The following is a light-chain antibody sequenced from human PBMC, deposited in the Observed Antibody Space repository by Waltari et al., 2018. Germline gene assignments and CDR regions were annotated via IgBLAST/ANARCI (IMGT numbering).Light chain of an antibody. CDR2: EVS. CDR1: SSDIGGYNY. V-gene: IGLV2-11*01. Sequence: QAALTQPRSVSGSPGQSVTISRTGTSSDIGGYNYVSWYQQHPGTAPKLMIYEVSKRPSGVSDRFSGSKSGNTASLTISGLQAEDEADYYCCSYAGSYTFDVFGSGTKLTVL. J-gene: IGLJ6*01. CDR3: CSYAGSYTFDV.